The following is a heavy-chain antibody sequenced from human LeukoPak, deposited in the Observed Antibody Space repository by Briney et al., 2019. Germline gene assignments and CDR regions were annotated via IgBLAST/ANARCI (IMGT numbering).Heavy chain of an antibody. J-gene: IGHJ5*02. CDR1: GFTVSSNY. Sequence: GGSLRLSCAASGFTVSSNYMSWVRQAPGKGLEWASVIYSGGSTYYADSVKGRLTISRDNSKNTLYLQMNSLRAEDTAVYYCARADYQPHGSNWFDPWGQGTLVTVSS. V-gene: IGHV3-53*01. CDR3: ARADYQPHGSNWFDP. CDR2: IYSGGST. D-gene: IGHD2-2*01.